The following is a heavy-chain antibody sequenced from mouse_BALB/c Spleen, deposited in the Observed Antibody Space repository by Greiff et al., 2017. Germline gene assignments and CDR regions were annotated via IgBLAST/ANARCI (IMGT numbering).Heavy chain of an antibody. Sequence: EVHLVESGGDLVKPGGSLKLSCAASGFTFSSYGMSWVRQTPDKRLEWVATISSGGSYTYYPDSVKGRFTISRDNAKNTLYLQMSSLKSEDTAMYYCARHRYYDYDDAMDYWGQGTSVTVSS. D-gene: IGHD2-4*01. J-gene: IGHJ4*01. V-gene: IGHV5-6*01. CDR2: ISSGGSYT. CDR3: ARHRYYDYDDAMDY. CDR1: GFTFSSYG.